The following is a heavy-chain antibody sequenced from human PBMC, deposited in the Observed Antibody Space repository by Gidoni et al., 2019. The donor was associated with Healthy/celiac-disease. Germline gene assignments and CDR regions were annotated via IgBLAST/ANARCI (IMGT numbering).Heavy chain of an antibody. D-gene: IGHD3-3*01. CDR3: AREVTSGGITTLDV. Sequence: QVQLVQSGAEVKKPGASVKVSCKASGYTFTGYYMHWVRQEPGQGLEWMGWINPNSGGTNYEQKFQGRVTMTRDTSISTAYMELSRRRSDDTAVYYCAREVTSGGITTLDVWGQGTTVTVSS. CDR1: GYTFTGYY. J-gene: IGHJ6*02. V-gene: IGHV1-2*02. CDR2: INPNSGGT.